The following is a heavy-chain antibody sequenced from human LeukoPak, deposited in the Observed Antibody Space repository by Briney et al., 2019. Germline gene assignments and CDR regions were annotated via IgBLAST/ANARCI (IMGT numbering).Heavy chain of an antibody. CDR1: GFTFSSYS. J-gene: IGHJ4*02. V-gene: IGHV3-21*01. CDR2: ISRSSSYI. CDR3: ARDSSGWYSSG. Sequence: PGGSLRLSCAASGFTFSSYSMNWVRQARGKGVECVSSISRSSSYIYYADSVKGRFTISRDNAKNSPYLQMNSLRAEDTAVYYCARDSSGWYSSGWGQGTLVTVSS. D-gene: IGHD6-19*01.